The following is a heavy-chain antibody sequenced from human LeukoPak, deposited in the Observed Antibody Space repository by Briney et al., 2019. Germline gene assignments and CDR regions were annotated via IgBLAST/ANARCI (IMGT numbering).Heavy chain of an antibody. CDR3: ARKENPNYYDSSGYSDY. CDR1: GFTFSSYS. CDR2: ISSSSSYI. D-gene: IGHD3-22*01. J-gene: IGHJ4*02. V-gene: IGHV3-21*01. Sequence: GGSLRLSCAASGFTFSSYSINWVRQAPGKGLEWVSSISSSSSYIYYADSVKGRFTISRDNAKNSLYLQMNSLRAEDTAVYYCARKENPNYYDSSGYSDYWGQGTLVTVSS.